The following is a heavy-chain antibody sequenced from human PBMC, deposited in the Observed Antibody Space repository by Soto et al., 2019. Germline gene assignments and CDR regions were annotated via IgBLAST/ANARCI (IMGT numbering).Heavy chain of an antibody. CDR3: ARDYCSSTSCYSSHPQY. V-gene: IGHV3-33*01. CDR2: IWYDGSNK. D-gene: IGHD2-2*01. Sequence: HPGGSLRLSCAASGFTFSSYGMHWVRQAPGKGLEWVAVIWYDGSNKYYADSVKGRFTISRDNSKNTLYLQMNSLRAEDTAVYYCARDYCSSTSCYSSHPQYWGQGTLVTVSS. J-gene: IGHJ4*02. CDR1: GFTFSSYG.